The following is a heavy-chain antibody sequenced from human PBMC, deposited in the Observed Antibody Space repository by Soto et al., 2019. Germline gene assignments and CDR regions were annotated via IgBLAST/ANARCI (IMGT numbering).Heavy chain of an antibody. Sequence: EVQLVESGGGLVQPGGSLTLSCAASGFTFSSYWMHWVRQAPGKGLVWVARIQSDGSGTIYADSVKGRLTISRDNARNTLYLQMNSLRAEDTAVYFCARGDGDYYDGNGYLGRHWGQGTLVTVSS. CDR3: ARGDGDYYDGNGYLGRH. V-gene: IGHV3-74*01. CDR1: GFTFSSYW. CDR2: IQSDGSGT. J-gene: IGHJ4*02. D-gene: IGHD3-22*01.